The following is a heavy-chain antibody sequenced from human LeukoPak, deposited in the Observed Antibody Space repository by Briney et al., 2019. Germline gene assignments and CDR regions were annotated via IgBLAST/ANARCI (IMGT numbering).Heavy chain of an antibody. CDR3: AKGGGDTSTHFDY. V-gene: IGHV3-23*01. CDR2: ISGSGGDT. Sequence: GGSLRLSCAVSGFTSSSYAMSWVRQAPGKGLEWVSGISGSGGDTYYAASVKGRFTISRDNSKNTLYLQMNSLRADDTALYYCAKGGGDTSTHFDYWGQGTPVTVSS. CDR1: GFTSSSYA. J-gene: IGHJ4*02. D-gene: IGHD2-2*01.